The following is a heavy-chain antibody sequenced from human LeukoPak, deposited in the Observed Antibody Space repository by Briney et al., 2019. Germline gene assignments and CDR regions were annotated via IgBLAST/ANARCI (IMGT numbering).Heavy chain of an antibody. D-gene: IGHD1-14*01. J-gene: IGHJ4*02. Sequence: GGSLRLSCTASGFTFDSYPMTWVRQAPGKGLEWVANIKDDGSEKYSVDSVKGRFTTSRDNAKNLLYLQMSSLRAEDTAVYYCARARIDYWGQGTLVTVSS. V-gene: IGHV3-7*04. CDR3: ARARIDY. CDR1: GFTFDSYP. CDR2: IKDDGSEK.